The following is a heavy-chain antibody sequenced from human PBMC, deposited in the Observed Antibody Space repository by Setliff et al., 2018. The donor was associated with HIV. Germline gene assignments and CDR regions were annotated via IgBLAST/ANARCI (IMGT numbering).Heavy chain of an antibody. D-gene: IGHD3-16*02. CDR1: GYTFTSYG. CDR3: ARGGYSAKDAIWGTYRPFDF. CDR2: ISAYKGKT. Sequence: ASVKVSCKASGYTFTSYGISWVRQAPGQGLEWMGWISAYKGKTNYAQSAREVLGRVTLTRDMSTNTAYLELTDLTFADTAVYYCARGGYSAKDAIWGTYRPFDFWGQGTLVTVSS. J-gene: IGHJ4*02. V-gene: IGHV1-18*01.